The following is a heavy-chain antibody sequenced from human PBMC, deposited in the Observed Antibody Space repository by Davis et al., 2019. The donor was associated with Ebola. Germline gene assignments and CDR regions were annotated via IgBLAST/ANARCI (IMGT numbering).Heavy chain of an antibody. CDR3: ARGGTDYSGSGNDYNSIDYFEY. D-gene: IGHD3-10*01. CDR2: ISGYNGNT. V-gene: IGHV1-18*01. J-gene: IGHJ4*02. Sequence: AASVKVSCKASGYSFTNYGISWVRQAPGQGLEWMGWISGYNGNTKYVQKLQGRVTMTTDTSTSTAYMELRSLRSDDTAVYYCARGGTDYSGSGNDYNSIDYFEYWGQGTLVTVSS. CDR1: GYSFTNYG.